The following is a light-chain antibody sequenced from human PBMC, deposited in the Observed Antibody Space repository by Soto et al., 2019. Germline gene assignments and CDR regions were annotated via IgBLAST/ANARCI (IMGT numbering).Light chain of an antibody. J-gene: IGLJ1*01. V-gene: IGLV2-23*01. CDR1: SSDVGSSHF. CDR3: FSFPGSSIFYV. Sequence: QSALTQPASVSGSPGQSLTISCTGTSSDVGSSHFVSWHQQHPGKAPKLIIYEGSRRPSGVSVRFSGSKSGNAASLTFSGLQADDEADYYCFSFPGSSIFYVFGTGTKLTVL. CDR2: EGS.